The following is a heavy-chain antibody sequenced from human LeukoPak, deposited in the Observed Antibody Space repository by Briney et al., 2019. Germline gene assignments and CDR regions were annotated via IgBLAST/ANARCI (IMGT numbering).Heavy chain of an antibody. J-gene: IGHJ5*02. CDR2: IIPIFGTA. V-gene: IGHV1-69*05. CDR1: GGTFSSYA. D-gene: IGHD7-27*01. CDR3: ARGDGWGSNWFDP. Sequence: ASVKVSCKAPGGTFSSYAISWVRQAPGQGLEWMGRIIPIFGTANYAQKFQGRVTITTDESTSTAYMELSSLRSEDTAVYYCARGDGWGSNWFDPWGQGTLVTVSS.